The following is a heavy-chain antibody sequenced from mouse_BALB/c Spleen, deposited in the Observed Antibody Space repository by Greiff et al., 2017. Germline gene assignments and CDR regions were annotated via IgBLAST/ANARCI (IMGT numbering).Heavy chain of an antibody. J-gene: IGHJ2*01. CDR2: ISSGGSYT. D-gene: IGHD2-3*01. V-gene: IGHV5-6*01. CDR3: ACIYDGFVDY. CDR1: GFTFSSYG. Sequence: EVQVVESGGDLVKPGGSLKLSCAASGFTFSSYGMSWVRQTPDKRLEWVATISSGGSYTYYPDSVKGRFTISRDNAKNTLYLQMSSLKSEDTAMYYCACIYDGFVDYWGQGTTLTVSS.